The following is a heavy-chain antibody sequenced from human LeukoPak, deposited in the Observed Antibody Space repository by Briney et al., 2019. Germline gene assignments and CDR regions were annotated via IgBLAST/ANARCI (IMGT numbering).Heavy chain of an antibody. D-gene: IGHD5-12*01. CDR1: GFPFSSFS. CDR2: ISSSSSYI. CDR3: ARDRGYSGYDLYGMDV. V-gene: IGHV3-21*01. Sequence: GGSLSFSGAASGFPFSSFSLNWVGKAPGRGWEGVYSISSSSSYIYYADSVKGRFTISRDNAKNSLYLQMNSLRAEDTAVYYCARDRGYSGYDLYGMDVWGQGTTVTVSS. J-gene: IGHJ6*02.